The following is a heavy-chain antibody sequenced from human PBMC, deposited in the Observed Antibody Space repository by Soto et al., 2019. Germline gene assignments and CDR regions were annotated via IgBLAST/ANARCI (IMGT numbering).Heavy chain of an antibody. V-gene: IGHV3-23*01. CDR3: AKCSPRYSSGLKAYYFDY. J-gene: IGHJ4*02. D-gene: IGHD6-19*01. Sequence: EVQLLESGGGLVQPGGSLRLSCAASGFTFSSYAMSWVRQAPGKGLERVSTISGSGGSTYYADSVKGRFTISRDNSKNTLYLQVNSLRAEDPAVYYCAKCSPRYSSGLKAYYFDYWGQGTLVTVSS. CDR1: GFTFSSYA. CDR2: ISGSGGST.